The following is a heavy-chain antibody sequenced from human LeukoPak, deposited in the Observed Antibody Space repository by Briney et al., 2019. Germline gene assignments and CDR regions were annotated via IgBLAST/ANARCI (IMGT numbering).Heavy chain of an antibody. CDR1: GYTFTSYG. D-gene: IGHD2-21*02. J-gene: IGHJ4*02. V-gene: IGHV1-18*01. CDR2: ISAYNGNT. Sequence: GASVKVSCTASGYTFTSYGISWVRQAPGQGLEWMGWISAYNGNTNYAQKLQGRVTMTTDTSTSTAYMELRSLRSDDTAVYYCARVWPAYCGGDCYGDVDYWGQGTLVTVSS. CDR3: ARVWPAYCGGDCYGDVDY.